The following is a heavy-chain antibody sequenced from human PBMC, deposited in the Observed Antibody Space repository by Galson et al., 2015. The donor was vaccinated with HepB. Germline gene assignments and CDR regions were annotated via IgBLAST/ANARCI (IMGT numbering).Heavy chain of an antibody. CDR2: IKQDESEK. CDR3: ARIRWIMATIYFDY. Sequence: SLRLSCAASGFTFSSYWMSWVRQAPGKGLEWVANIKQDESEKYYVDSVKGRFTISRDNAKNSLYLQMNSLRAEDTAVYYCARIRWIMATIYFDYWGQGTLVTVSS. D-gene: IGHD5-12*01. CDR1: GFTFSSYW. V-gene: IGHV3-7*01. J-gene: IGHJ4*02.